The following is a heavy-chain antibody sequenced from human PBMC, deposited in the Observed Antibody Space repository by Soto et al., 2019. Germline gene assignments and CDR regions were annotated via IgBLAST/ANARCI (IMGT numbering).Heavy chain of an antibody. J-gene: IGHJ6*02. CDR3: ATGGHNDGYNFYHGMDV. CDR2: VIPLFDTA. CDR1: GGIFTNNA. Sequence: QVQVVQSGAEVKKPGSSVKVSCKVSGGIFTNNAISWVRQAPGQGLEWLGGVIPLFDTAYYAQIFRGRLRISADGATTTAYMDLSGLTSADPAVYFCATGGHNDGYNFYHGMDVWGQGATVTVS. V-gene: IGHV1-69*01. D-gene: IGHD5-18*01.